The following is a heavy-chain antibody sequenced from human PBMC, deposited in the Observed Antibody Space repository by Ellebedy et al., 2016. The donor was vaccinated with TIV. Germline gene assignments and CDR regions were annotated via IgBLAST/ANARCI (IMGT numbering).Heavy chain of an antibody. CDR3: AKDQGYSAGWSLGYYYYGMDV. CDR2: VNWNGADI. J-gene: IGHJ6*02. Sequence: SLKISXAASGFIFESYAMHWVRQAPGKGLEWVSGVNWNGADIGYAASAKGRFTISRDNAKNSLYLEMNNLRGEDTALYYCAKDQGYSAGWSLGYYYYGMDVWGQGTTVTVSS. CDR1: GFIFESYA. V-gene: IGHV3-9*01. D-gene: IGHD1-26*01.